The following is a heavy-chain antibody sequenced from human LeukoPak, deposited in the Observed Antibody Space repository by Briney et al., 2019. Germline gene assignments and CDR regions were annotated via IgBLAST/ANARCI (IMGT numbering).Heavy chain of an antibody. V-gene: IGHV4-34*01. Sequence: SETLSLTCAVYGGSFSGYYWSWIRQPPGKGLEWIGEINYSGSTNYNPSLKSRVTISVDTSKNQFSLKLSSVTAADTAVYYCVSVTGGSSPLYYFDYWGQGTLLTVSS. CDR1: GGSFSGYY. CDR2: INYSGST. CDR3: VSVTGGSSPLYYFDY. D-gene: IGHD6-6*01. J-gene: IGHJ4*02.